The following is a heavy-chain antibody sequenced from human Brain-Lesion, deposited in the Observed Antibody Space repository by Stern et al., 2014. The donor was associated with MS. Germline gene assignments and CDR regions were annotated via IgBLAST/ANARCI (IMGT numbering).Heavy chain of an antibody. Sequence: VHLVESGGGVVQPGRPLRLSCVASGFTFGSCAMHWVRQAPGKGLEWAAGVSYDGSNKYYADSVKGRFTISRDNSQNTLYMQMSSLRPEDTAVYYCAKDRQYLTYFFDHWGQGSLVTVSS. CDR1: GFTFGSCA. CDR3: AKDRQYLTYFFDH. J-gene: IGHJ5*02. V-gene: IGHV3-30*18. D-gene: IGHD2/OR15-2a*01. CDR2: VSYDGSNK.